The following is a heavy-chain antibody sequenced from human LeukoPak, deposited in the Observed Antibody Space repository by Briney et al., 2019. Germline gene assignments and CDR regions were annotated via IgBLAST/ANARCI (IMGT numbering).Heavy chain of an antibody. D-gene: IGHD3-10*02. CDR1: GGSISSYY. CDR3: ARAVLFGELSFDY. V-gene: IGHV4-59*01. Sequence: SETLSLTCTVSGGSISSYYWSWIRQPAGKGLEWIGYIYYSGSTNYNPSLKSRVTISVDTSKNQFSLKLSSVTAADTAVYYCARAVLFGELSFDYWGQGTLVTVSS. CDR2: IYYSGST. J-gene: IGHJ4*02.